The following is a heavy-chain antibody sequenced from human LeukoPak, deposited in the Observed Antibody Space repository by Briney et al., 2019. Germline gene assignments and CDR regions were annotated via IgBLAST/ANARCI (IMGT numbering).Heavy chain of an antibody. J-gene: IGHJ4*02. V-gene: IGHV3-30-3*01. CDR3: AGDQGGGYYKD. D-gene: IGHD3-3*01. CDR1: GFTFSSYA. Sequence: GGSLRLSCAASGFTFSSYAMHWVRQAPGKGLEWVAVISYDGSNKYYADSVKGRFTISRDNSKNTLYLQMNSLRAEDTAVYYCAGDQGGGYYKDWGQGTLVTVSS. CDR2: ISYDGSNK.